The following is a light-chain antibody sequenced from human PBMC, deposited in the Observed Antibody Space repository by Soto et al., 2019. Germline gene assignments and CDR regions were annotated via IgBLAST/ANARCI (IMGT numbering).Light chain of an antibody. CDR1: STDIGTYNS. J-gene: IGLJ3*02. CDR2: EVI. CDR3: CSYTTTYTLV. Sequence: QSALTQPASVSGSPGRSITISCTGTSTDIGTYNSVSWYQHHPGKAPKLLIFEVIDRPSGVSDRFSGSKSGNTASPTISSLQFEDEADYYCCSYTTTYTLVFGGGTKVTVL. V-gene: IGLV2-14*01.